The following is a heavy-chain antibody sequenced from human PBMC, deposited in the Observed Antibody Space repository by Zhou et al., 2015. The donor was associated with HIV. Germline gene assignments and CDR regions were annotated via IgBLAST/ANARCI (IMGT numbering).Heavy chain of an antibody. Sequence: QVQLVQSGTEVKRPGSSVKVSCKASGGTFSGSDISWVRQAPGQGLEWMGGITPMFDTVNYAQKFLGRVTITADEATGTAYMELSSLRFEDAATYYCARDPTFRSDTAMADNWFDRWGQGILVTVSS. CDR2: ITPMFDTV. J-gene: IGHJ5*02. CDR1: GGTFSGSD. CDR3: ARDPTFRSDTAMADNWFDR. V-gene: IGHV1-69*01. D-gene: IGHD5-18*01.